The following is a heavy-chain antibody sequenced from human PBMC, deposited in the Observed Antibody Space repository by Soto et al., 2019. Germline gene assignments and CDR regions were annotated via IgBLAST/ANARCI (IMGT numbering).Heavy chain of an antibody. V-gene: IGHV3-23*01. CDR2: ISGSGGST. Sequence: PGGSLRLSCAASGFTFSSYAMSWVRQAPGKGLEWVSAISGSGGSTYYADSVKGRFTISRDNSKNTLYLQMNSLRAEDTAVYYCAKDGVQLERLVERSYYYYGMDVWGQGTTVTVSS. D-gene: IGHD1-1*01. J-gene: IGHJ6*02. CDR1: GFTFSSYA. CDR3: AKDGVQLERLVERSYYYYGMDV.